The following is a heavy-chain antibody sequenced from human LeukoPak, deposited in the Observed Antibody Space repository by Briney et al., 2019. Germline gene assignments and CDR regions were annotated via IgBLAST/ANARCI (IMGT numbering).Heavy chain of an antibody. CDR1: GFTFSTYG. Sequence: GGSLRLSCAASGFTFSTYGMHWVRQAPGKGLEWVLSISTSSPYIYYADSVKGRFIISRDTARNSLYLQMNSLRAEDTAIYFCARDHRSAVIRDSKFDSWGQGTLVTVSS. J-gene: IGHJ4*02. CDR2: ISTSSPYI. CDR3: ARDHRSAVIRDSKFDS. D-gene: IGHD2-21*01. V-gene: IGHV3-21*01.